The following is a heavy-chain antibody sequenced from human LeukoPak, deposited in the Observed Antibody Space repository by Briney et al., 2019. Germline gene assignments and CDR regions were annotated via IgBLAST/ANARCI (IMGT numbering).Heavy chain of an antibody. J-gene: IGHJ4*02. V-gene: IGHV3-23*01. D-gene: IGHD1-1*01. CDR2: ISGSGGST. CDR1: GFTFSSYA. Sequence: AGGSLRLSCAASGFTFSSYAMSWVRQAPGKGLEWVSAISGSGGSTYYADSVKGRFTISRDNSKNSLYLQVNSLRADDTAVYYCARLTGTTGFDYWGQGTLVTVSS. CDR3: ARLTGTTGFDY.